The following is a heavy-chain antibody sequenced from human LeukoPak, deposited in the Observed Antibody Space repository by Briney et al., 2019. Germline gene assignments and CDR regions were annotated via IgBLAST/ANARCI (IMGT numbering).Heavy chain of an antibody. D-gene: IGHD1-26*01. J-gene: IGHJ3*02. CDR1: GFTVSNYW. V-gene: IGHV3-74*01. CDR2: INFDGNT. CDR3: AKLGGSWRYAFDI. Sequence: GGSLRLSCAASGFTVSNYWMHWVRQAPGKGLVWVSRINFDGNTNYADSVKGRFTISRDSAKNTLYLQMNNLRAEDTAVYYCAKLGGSWRYAFDIWGQGTMVTVSS.